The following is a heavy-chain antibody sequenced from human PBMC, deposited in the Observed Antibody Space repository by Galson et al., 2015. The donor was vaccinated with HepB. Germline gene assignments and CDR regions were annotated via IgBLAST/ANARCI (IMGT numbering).Heavy chain of an antibody. CDR1: GGTFSSYA. D-gene: IGHD3-22*01. J-gene: IGHJ4*02. CDR2: IIPIFGTA. CDR3: ARGPLGTMIVVAFDY. V-gene: IGHV1-69*13. Sequence: SVKVSCKASGGTFSSYAISWVRQAPGQGLEWMGGIIPIFGTANYAQKFQGRVTITADESTSTAYMEVSSLRSEDTAVYYCARGPLGTMIVVAFDYWGQGTLVTVSS.